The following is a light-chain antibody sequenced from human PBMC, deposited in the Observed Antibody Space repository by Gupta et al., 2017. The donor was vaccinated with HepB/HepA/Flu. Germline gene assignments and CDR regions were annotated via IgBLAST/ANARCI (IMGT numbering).Light chain of an antibody. J-gene: IGLJ3*02. CDR2: LNSDGSH. Sequence: QLVLTQSPSASASLGASVKLTCTLSRGHSNYPIACHQQQPGTGHRYLLRLNSDGSHTKGDAIPDRCSGSSSGAARNLTISSLESEDEDEYYCQTWGPGIRVFGGGTKLTVL. CDR3: QTWGPGIRV. V-gene: IGLV4-69*01. CDR1: RGHSNYP.